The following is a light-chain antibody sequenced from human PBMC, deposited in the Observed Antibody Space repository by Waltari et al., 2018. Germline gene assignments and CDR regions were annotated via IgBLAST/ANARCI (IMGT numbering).Light chain of an antibody. V-gene: IGLV2-14*03. CDR3: ASYTKTSTLI. CDR1: SSDVGAYHS. J-gene: IGLJ2*01. Sequence: QSALTQPASVSGSPGQSIPVSCPGTSSDVGAYHSVSWYQQHPGKALRLIIYNVNSRPSGVSRRFSGSKSDNTASLTISGLQAEDEADYYCASYTKTSTLIFGGGTRLTVL. CDR2: NVN.